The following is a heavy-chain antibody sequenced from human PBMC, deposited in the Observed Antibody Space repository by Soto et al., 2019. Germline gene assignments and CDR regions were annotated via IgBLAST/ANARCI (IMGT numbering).Heavy chain of an antibody. Sequence: PGGSLRLSCAASGFTFSSYSVNWVRQAPGKGLEWVSSISSSSSYIYYADSVKGRFTISRDNAKNSLYLQMNSLRAEDTAVYYCARDQGDSSGYYYFDYWGQRTLVTVSS. CDR3: ARDQGDSSGYYYFDY. J-gene: IGHJ4*02. CDR1: GFTFSSYS. CDR2: ISSSSSYI. D-gene: IGHD3-22*01. V-gene: IGHV3-21*01.